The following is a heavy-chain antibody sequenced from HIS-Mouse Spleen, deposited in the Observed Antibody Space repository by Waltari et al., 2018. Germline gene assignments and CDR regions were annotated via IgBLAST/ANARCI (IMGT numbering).Heavy chain of an antibody. J-gene: IGHJ4*02. CDR2: IWYDGSNK. D-gene: IGHD2-8*01. CDR1: GFPFRSDG. Sequence: QVQLVESGGGVVQPGRSLRLSCAASGFPFRSDGMHWVRQAPGKGLEWVAVIWYDGSNKYYADSVKGRFTISRDNSKNTLYLQMNSLRAEDTAVYYCAKGGLMVYAIGDYWGQGTLVTVSS. CDR3: AKGGLMVYAIGDY. V-gene: IGHV3-33*06.